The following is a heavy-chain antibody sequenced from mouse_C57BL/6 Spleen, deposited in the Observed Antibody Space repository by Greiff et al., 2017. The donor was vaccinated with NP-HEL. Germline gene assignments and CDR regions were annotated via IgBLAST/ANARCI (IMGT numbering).Heavy chain of an antibody. V-gene: IGHV14-2*01. CDR1: GFNIKDYY. D-gene: IGHD2-3*01. Sequence: EVQLQQSGAELVKPGASVKLSCTASGFNIKDYYMHWVKQRTEQGLEWIGRIDPEDGETKYATKFQGKATITADTSANTAYLQLSSLTSEDTAVYYCARRDDGYYYYAMDYWGQGTSVTVSS. J-gene: IGHJ4*01. CDR3: ARRDDGYYYYAMDY. CDR2: IDPEDGET.